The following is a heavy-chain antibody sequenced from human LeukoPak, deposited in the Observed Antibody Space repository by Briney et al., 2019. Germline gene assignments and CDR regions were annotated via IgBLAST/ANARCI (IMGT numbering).Heavy chain of an antibody. D-gene: IGHD3-3*01. Sequence: SETLSLTCAVYGGSFSGYYWSWIRQPPGKGLEWIGEINHSGSTNYNPSLKSRVTISVDTSKNQFSLKLSSVTAADTAVYYCQSRYLEWLLEYWGQGTLVTVSS. CDR1: GGSFSGYY. CDR2: INHSGST. J-gene: IGHJ4*02. CDR3: QSRYLEWLLEY. V-gene: IGHV4-34*01.